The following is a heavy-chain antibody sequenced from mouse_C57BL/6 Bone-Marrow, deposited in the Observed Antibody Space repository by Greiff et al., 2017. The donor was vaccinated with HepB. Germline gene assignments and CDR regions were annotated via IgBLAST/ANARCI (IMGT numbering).Heavy chain of an antibody. CDR1: GFTFSSYA. D-gene: IGHD4-1*01. J-gene: IGHJ4*01. CDR3: ARDWENYYAMDY. V-gene: IGHV5-4*01. Sequence: DVMLVESGGGLVKPGGSLKLSCAASGFTFSSYAMSWVRQTPEKRLEWVATISDGGSYTYYPDNVKGRFTISRDNAKNNLYLQMSHLKSEDTAMYYCARDWENYYAMDYWGQGTSVTVSS. CDR2: ISDGGSYT.